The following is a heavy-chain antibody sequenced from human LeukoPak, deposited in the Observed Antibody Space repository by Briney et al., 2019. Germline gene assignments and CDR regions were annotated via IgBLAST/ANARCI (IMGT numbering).Heavy chain of an antibody. D-gene: IGHD5-12*01. Sequence: ASVKVSCKASGYTFTSYGISWVRQAPGQGLEWMGWISAYNGNTNYAQKLQGRVTMTTDTSTSTAYMEPRSLRSDDTAVYYCARYHSGYEWGPFDYWGQGTLVTVSS. V-gene: IGHV1-18*04. CDR2: ISAYNGNT. CDR1: GYTFTSYG. J-gene: IGHJ4*02. CDR3: ARYHSGYEWGPFDY.